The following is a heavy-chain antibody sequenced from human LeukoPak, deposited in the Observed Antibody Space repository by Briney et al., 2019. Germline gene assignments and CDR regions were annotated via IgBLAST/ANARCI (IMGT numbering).Heavy chain of an antibody. CDR3: ARASYSNYYYYYYMDV. V-gene: IGHV1-2*02. CDR1: GYTFTSYG. CDR2: INPNSGGT. D-gene: IGHD4-11*01. J-gene: IGHJ6*03. Sequence: ASVKVSCKASGYTFTSYGISWVRQAPGQGLEWMGWINPNSGGTNYAQKFQGRVTMTRDTSISTAYMELSRLRSDDTAVYYCARASYSNYYYYYYMDVWGKGTTVTVSS.